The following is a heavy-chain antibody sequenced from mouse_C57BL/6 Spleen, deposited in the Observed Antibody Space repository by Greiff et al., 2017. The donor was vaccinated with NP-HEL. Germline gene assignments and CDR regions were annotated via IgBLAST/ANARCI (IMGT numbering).Heavy chain of an antibody. CDR2: INPNNGGT. J-gene: IGHJ2*01. CDR1: GYTFTDYY. V-gene: IGHV1-26*01. Sequence: EVQLQQSGPELVKPGASVKISCKASGYTFTDYYMNWVKQSHGKSLEWIGDINPNNGGTSYNQKFKGKATLTVDKSSSTAYMELRSLTSEDSAVYYCARSLDWDYWGQSTTLTVSS. D-gene: IGHD4-1*01. CDR3: ARSLDWDY.